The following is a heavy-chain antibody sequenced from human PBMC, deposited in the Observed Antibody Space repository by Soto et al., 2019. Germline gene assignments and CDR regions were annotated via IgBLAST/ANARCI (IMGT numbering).Heavy chain of an antibody. CDR3: ARDVGGGSWDY. CDR1: GFTFSDYD. D-gene: IGHD6-13*01. J-gene: IGHJ4*02. Sequence: GGSLRLSCAASGFTFSDYDMNWVRQAPGKGLEWVSYISSSIFSIYYADSAKGRFTISRDNAKNSLSLQMNSLRAEDTAVYYCARDVGGGSWDYWGQGTRVTVSS. V-gene: IGHV3-48*01. CDR2: ISSSIFSI.